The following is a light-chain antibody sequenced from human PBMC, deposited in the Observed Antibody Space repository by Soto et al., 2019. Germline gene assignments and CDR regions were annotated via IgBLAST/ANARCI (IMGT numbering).Light chain of an antibody. CDR1: QTITTY. CDR3: QHIYSAPPT. V-gene: IGKV1-39*01. Sequence: DIQMTQSPSSLFASVGDSVTITCRASQTITTYLNWYRQKPGKAPKLLIYAASSLQSGVPSRFSGSGSETEFTLTISSLQPEDFATYFCQHIYSAPPTCGGGTKVEIK. CDR2: AAS. J-gene: IGKJ4*01.